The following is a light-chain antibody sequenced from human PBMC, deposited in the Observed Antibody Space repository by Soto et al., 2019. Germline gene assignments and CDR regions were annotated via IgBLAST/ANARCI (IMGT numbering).Light chain of an antibody. CDR1: SSNIGSNL. CDR3: ATWDDSLNGAYV. Sequence: QSVLTQPPLASGTPGQRVTISCSGSSSNIGSNLVTWYQHLPGTAPRLLIYANDQRPSGVPDRFSGSKSDTSASLAISALQSEDKADYYCATWDDSLNGAYVFGTGTKLTVL. CDR2: AND. J-gene: IGLJ1*01. V-gene: IGLV1-44*01.